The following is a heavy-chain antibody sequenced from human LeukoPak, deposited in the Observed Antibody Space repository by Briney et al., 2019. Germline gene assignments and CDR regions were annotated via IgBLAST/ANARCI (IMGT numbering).Heavy chain of an antibody. Sequence: GGSLRLSCAASGFTFDDYAMHWVRQAPGKSLEWVSGISWNSGSIGYADSVKGRFTISRDNAKNSLYLQMNSLRAEDTALYYCAKDIRQWLEYYFDYWGQGTLVTVSS. CDR1: GFTFDDYA. CDR3: AKDIRQWLEYYFDY. CDR2: ISWNSGSI. V-gene: IGHV3-9*01. J-gene: IGHJ4*02. D-gene: IGHD6-19*01.